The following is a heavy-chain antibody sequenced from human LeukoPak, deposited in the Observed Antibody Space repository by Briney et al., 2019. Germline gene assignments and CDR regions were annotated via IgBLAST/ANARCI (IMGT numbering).Heavy chain of an antibody. V-gene: IGHV4-4*07. CDR3: ARGLVGDTAMLSE. D-gene: IGHD5-18*01. J-gene: IGHJ4*02. Sequence: SETLSLTCAVSGGSITIYSWSWIRQPAGKGLEWIGRMFTSGRTDFNPSLKSRVTMSVDSSQNQFSLKLRSVSAADTAVYFCARGLVGDTAMLSEWGQGALVIVSS. CDR2: MFTSGRT. CDR1: GGSITIYS.